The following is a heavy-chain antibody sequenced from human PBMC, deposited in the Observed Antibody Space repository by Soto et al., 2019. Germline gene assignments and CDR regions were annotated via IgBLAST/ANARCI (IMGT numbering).Heavy chain of an antibody. Sequence: QVQLVQSGAEVKKPGASVKVSCKASGYTFTSYDINWVRQATGQGLEWMGWMNPNSGNTGYAQKFHGSVTMTRNTSISTAYMELSSLRSEDTAVYYCARGRDYDFWSGYYRRDAFDIWGQGTMVTVSS. CDR3: ARGRDYDFWSGYYRRDAFDI. V-gene: IGHV1-8*01. J-gene: IGHJ3*02. CDR1: GYTFTSYD. D-gene: IGHD3-3*01. CDR2: MNPNSGNT.